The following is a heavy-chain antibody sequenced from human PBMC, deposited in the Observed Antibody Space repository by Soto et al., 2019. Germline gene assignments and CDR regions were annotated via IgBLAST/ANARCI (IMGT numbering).Heavy chain of an antibody. D-gene: IGHD1-26*01. CDR1: GFTFSDHY. J-gene: IGHJ5*02. V-gene: IGHV3-72*01. CDR3: ATSGSYSTIDR. Sequence: DVEVVESGGGLVQPGGSLRLSCAASGFTFSDHYMDWVRQAPGKGLEWVGRIRNRGKGDSTEYAASVKGRFTISRDDSTISLYLQMNRLESEDSAPYYCATSGSYSTIDRWGQGTLVTVSS. CDR2: IRNRGKGDST.